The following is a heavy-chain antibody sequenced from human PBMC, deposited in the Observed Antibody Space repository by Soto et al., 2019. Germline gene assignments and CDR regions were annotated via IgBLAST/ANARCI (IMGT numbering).Heavy chain of an antibody. D-gene: IGHD5-12*01. J-gene: IGHJ4*02. Sequence: QVQLVQSGAEVQKPRASVKVSCKASGYTFTSYYIHWVRQAPGQGLEWMAMINPSAGGANDAQKFQGRVTMTRDTSTSTVYMELSSLTSEDTAVYFCARGSAYDREPFDYWGQGTLVTV. V-gene: IGHV1-46*03. CDR1: GYTFTSYY. CDR3: ARGSAYDREPFDY. CDR2: INPSAGGA.